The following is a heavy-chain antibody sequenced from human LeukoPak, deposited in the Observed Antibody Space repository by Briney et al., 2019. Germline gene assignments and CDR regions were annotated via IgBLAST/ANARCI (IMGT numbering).Heavy chain of an antibody. J-gene: IGHJ4*02. CDR2: ISYDVGKK. Sequence: GGSLRLSCAASGFTFSSDGMHWGREAPRKGREWGAGISYDVGKKYYADSVKGRFTISRDNSKNTLYLQMNSLRAEDTAVYYCAKDDYYDTSGYRDWGQGTMVTVSS. CDR3: AKDDYYDTSGYRD. CDR1: GFTFSSDG. D-gene: IGHD3-22*01. V-gene: IGHV3-30*18.